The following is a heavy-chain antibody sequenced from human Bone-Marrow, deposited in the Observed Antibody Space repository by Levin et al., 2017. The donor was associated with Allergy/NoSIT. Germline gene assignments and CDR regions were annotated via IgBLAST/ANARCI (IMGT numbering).Heavy chain of an antibody. V-gene: IGHV4-59*01. CDR1: GGSISNNY. CDR3: VRWGSSWPFFDS. CDR2: VHHSGST. D-gene: IGHD6-13*01. Sequence: PSETLSLTCTVSGGSISNNYWSWIRQSPGKGLEWIGFVHHSGSTNYNPSLKPRVTMSADTSKNQFSLNLRSVTAADTAVYSCVRWGSSWPFFDSWGQGTLVTVSS. J-gene: IGHJ4*02.